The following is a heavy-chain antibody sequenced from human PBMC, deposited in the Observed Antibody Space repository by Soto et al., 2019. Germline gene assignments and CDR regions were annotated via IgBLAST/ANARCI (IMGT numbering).Heavy chain of an antibody. CDR3: ARTLTAAGTENWFDP. CDR1: GGYISGYW. J-gene: IGHJ5*02. Sequence: SDPLSLTCTVSGGYISGYWCSWLQQPAGKGLGWIGRIYPLGCSSYNPSLKSRVIMSVDTSKNQFSLKLSSVTAADTAVYYCARTLTAAGTENWFDPWGQGTLVTVS. D-gene: IGHD6-13*01. CDR2: IYPLGCS. V-gene: IGHV4-4*07.